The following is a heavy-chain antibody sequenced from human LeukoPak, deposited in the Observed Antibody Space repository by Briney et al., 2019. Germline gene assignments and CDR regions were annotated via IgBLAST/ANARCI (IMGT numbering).Heavy chain of an antibody. CDR2: INHSGHT. CDR1: GGSLTTHW. D-gene: IGHD3-10*01. Sequence: SETLSLTCAVYGGSLTTHWWSWIRQSAGRGVEWGGEINHSGHTNYNPSFERGLTVSIDKCKKKCSLGESSVPAADTAIYYCARGRVYFRDLTSLRGVIPFDSWGQGTPVIVSS. CDR3: ARGRVYFRDLTSLRGVIPFDS. V-gene: IGHV4-34*01. J-gene: IGHJ4*02.